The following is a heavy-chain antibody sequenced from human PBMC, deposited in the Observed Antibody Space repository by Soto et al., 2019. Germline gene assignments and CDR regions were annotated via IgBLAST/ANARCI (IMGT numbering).Heavy chain of an antibody. CDR3: ARHVPAAGYYSGMDV. Sequence: QVQLVQSGAEVKKPGSSVKVSCKASGGTFSSYAISWVRQAPGQGLEWMGGIIPIFGTANYAQKFQGRVTMSADQPTSTAYMELSSLGSEDPAVYYCARHVPAAGYYSGMDVWGQGTTVTVSS. CDR2: IIPIFGTA. D-gene: IGHD2-2*01. J-gene: IGHJ6*02. V-gene: IGHV1-69*12. CDR1: GGTFSSYA.